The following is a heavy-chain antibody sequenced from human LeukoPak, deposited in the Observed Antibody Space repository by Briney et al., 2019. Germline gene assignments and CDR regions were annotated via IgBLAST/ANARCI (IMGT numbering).Heavy chain of an antibody. D-gene: IGHD3-22*01. CDR3: ARGVRYDSSGYYVGYWYFDL. CDR2: IYYSGST. V-gene: IGHV4-59*01. J-gene: IGHJ2*01. CDR1: GGSIGSYY. Sequence: SETLSLTCTVSGGSIGSYYWSWIRQPPGKGLEWIGYIYYSGSTNYNPSLKSRVTISVDTSKNQFSLKLSSVTAADTAVYYCARGVRYDSSGYYVGYWYFDLWGRGTLVTVSS.